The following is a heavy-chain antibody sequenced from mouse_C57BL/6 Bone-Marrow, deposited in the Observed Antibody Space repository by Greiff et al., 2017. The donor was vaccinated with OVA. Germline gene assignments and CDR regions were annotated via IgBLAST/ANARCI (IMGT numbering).Heavy chain of an antibody. Sequence: QVQLQQSGAELARPGASVKLSCKASGYTFTSYGISWVKQRTGQGLEWIGEIYPRSGNTYYNEKFKGKATLTADKSSSTAYMELRSLTSEDSAVYFCARWPRFLTTWFAYWGQGTLVTVSA. CDR2: IYPRSGNT. J-gene: IGHJ3*01. V-gene: IGHV1-81*01. CDR3: ARWPRFLTTWFAY. D-gene: IGHD2-12*01. CDR1: GYTFTSYG.